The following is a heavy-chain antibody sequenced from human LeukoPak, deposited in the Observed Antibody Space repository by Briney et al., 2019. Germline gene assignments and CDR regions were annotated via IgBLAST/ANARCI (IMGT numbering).Heavy chain of an antibody. J-gene: IGHJ4*02. CDR2: INPGGSSI. CDR3: ARSNQADDY. CDR1: GFTFSSYW. V-gene: IGHV3-74*01. D-gene: IGHD1-14*01. Sequence: GRSLRLPCAASGFTFSSYWMHWVRQVPGKGLVWVARINPGGSSITYADSVKGRFTIPRDNAKNTLYLQMDSLRAEDTGVYYCARSNQADDYWGQGTLVTVSS.